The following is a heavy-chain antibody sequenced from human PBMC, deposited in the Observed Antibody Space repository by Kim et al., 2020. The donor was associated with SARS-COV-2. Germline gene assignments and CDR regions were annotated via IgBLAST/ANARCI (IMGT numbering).Heavy chain of an antibody. V-gene: IGHV4-59*01. D-gene: IGHD3-16*01. CDR3: ARAGFSYGQLLDY. J-gene: IGHJ4*02. Sequence: YNPSLKSRVIISVDRSKNQFSLKLTSVIAADTAVYYCARAGFSYGQLLDYWGQGTLVTVSS.